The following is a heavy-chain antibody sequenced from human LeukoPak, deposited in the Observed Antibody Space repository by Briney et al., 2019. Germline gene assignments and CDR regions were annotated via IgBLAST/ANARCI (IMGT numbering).Heavy chain of an antibody. V-gene: IGHV3-43*01. D-gene: IGHD3-22*01. CDR3: AKELDSSGYFDY. CDR1: GFTFDDYT. J-gene: IGHJ4*02. Sequence: GGSLRLSCAASGFTFDDYTMHWVRQAPGKGLEWVSLISWDGGSTYYADSVKGRFTISRDNSKNTLFLQMNSLRAEDTAVYYCAKELDSSGYFDYWGQATLGTVSS. CDR2: ISWDGGST.